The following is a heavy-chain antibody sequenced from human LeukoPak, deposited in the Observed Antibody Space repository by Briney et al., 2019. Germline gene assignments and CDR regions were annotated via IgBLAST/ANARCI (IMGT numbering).Heavy chain of an antibody. CDR3: AREGEYCSSTSCYLAPDY. D-gene: IGHD2-2*01. Sequence: GGSLRLSCAASGFTFSSYSMNWVRQAPGKGLEWVASISSSSSYIYYATSVKGRFTISRDNAKNSLYLQMNSLRAEDTAVYYCAREGEYCSSTSCYLAPDYWGQGTLVTVSS. J-gene: IGHJ4*02. CDR1: GFTFSSYS. CDR2: ISSSSSYI. V-gene: IGHV3-21*01.